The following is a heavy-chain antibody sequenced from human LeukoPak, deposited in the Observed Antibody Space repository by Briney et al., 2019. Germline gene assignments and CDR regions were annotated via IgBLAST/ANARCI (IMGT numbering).Heavy chain of an antibody. V-gene: IGHV3-30*03. D-gene: IGHD6-19*01. CDR3: ARAIYSSGWYYFDY. Sequence: GGSLRLSCAASGFTFSNYGMHWVRQAPGKGLEWVAVISYDGSKKYYADSVKGRFTISRDNSKNTVYLQMNSLRAEDTAVYYCARAIYSSGWYYFDYWGQGTLVTVSS. CDR1: GFTFSNYG. CDR2: ISYDGSKK. J-gene: IGHJ4*02.